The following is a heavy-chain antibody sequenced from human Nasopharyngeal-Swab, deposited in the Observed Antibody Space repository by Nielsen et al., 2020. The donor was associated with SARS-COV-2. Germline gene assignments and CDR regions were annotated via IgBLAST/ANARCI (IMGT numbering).Heavy chain of an antibody. CDR3: ARSGTTKYGLDV. J-gene: IGHJ6*01. CDR1: GGSISGSF. D-gene: IGHD1-1*01. CDR2: VYTGGST. V-gene: IGHV4-4*07. Sequence: SETLSLTSSVSGGSISGSFLSWIRQPAGEGLEWIGRVYTGGSTNYNPSLKSRVTISIDMSKNQFSLELRSVTAADTAFYYCARSGTTKYGLDVWCQGTTVIVSS.